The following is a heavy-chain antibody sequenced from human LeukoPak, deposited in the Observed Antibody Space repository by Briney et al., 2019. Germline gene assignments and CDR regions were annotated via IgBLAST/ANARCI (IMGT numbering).Heavy chain of an antibody. V-gene: IGHV1-2*06. Sequence: GASVKVSCKASGYTFTGYYMHWVRQAPGQGLEWMGRINPNSGGTNYAQKFQGRVTMTRDTSISTAYMELSRLRSDDTAVYYCAKEYDSSGYYYVRNSYYYGMDVWGQGTTVTVSS. CDR2: INPNSGGT. J-gene: IGHJ6*02. CDR3: AKEYDSSGYYYVRNSYYYGMDV. CDR1: GYTFTGYY. D-gene: IGHD3-22*01.